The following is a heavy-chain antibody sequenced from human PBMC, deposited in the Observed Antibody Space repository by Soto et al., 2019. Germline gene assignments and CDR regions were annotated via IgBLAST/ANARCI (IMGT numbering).Heavy chain of an antibody. Sequence: QLHLQESGPGLVKPSETLSLTCIVSGVSLSSSSYYWAWIRQPPGKGLEWIGTIYYNGNTYYNPSLESRVTLALDTSRNEISLTLTSGTATDTAVYYCGRNDWIYFLLAINFWGQGTLATVSS. D-gene: IGHD5-12*01. CDR1: GVSLSSSSYY. V-gene: IGHV4-39*01. J-gene: IGHJ4*02. CDR2: IYYNGNT. CDR3: GRNDWIYFLLAINF.